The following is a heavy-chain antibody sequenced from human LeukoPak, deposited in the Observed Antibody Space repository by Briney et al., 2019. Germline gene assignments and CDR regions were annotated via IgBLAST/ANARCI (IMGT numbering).Heavy chain of an antibody. V-gene: IGHV1-69*10. CDR3: ARVGEGAAKD. CDR2: TIPVFNIA. D-gene: IGHD1-26*01. CDR1: GGTFTNYA. Sequence: GASVKVSCKASGGTFTNYAINWVRQAPGQGLEWMGRTIPVFNIANYAQKFQGKVTITADKSTSTAYMELINLTSEDTAVYYCARVGEGAAKDWGQGTLVTVSS. J-gene: IGHJ4*02.